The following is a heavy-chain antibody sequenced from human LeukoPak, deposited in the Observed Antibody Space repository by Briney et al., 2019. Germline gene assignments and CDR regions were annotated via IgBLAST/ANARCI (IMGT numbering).Heavy chain of an antibody. CDR3: AKTSGSGSYFGFDY. CDR1: GFTFSSYA. Sequence: GGSLRLSYAASGFTFSSYAMSWVRQAPGKGLEWVSDISGSGGSTYYADSVKGRFTISRDNSKNTLYLQMNSLRAEDTAVYYCAKTSGSGSYFGFDYWGQGTLVTVSS. V-gene: IGHV3-23*01. J-gene: IGHJ4*02. CDR2: ISGSGGST. D-gene: IGHD3-10*01.